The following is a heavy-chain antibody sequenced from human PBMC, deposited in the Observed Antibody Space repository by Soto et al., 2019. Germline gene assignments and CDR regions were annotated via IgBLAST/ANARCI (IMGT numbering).Heavy chain of an antibody. V-gene: IGHV3-23*01. CDR2: LNVNCENR. D-gene: IGHD3-16*02. Sequence: PGGSLRLSCAASGFTLWTHAMHWVRQAPGKGLEWVSTLNVNCENRDYARSVEGRFAISRDTSKNTLFLQMKSLRFENTAVYYCVRSPPVTVSGVVMYYFEYWGQGTLVTVSS. CDR3: VRSPPVTVSGVVMYYFEY. J-gene: IGHJ4*02. CDR1: GFTLWTHA.